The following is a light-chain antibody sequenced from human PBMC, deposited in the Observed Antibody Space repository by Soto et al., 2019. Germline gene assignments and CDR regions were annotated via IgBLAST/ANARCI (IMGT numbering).Light chain of an antibody. Sequence: EIVLTQSPGTLSLSPGERASLSCRASQSVSSNYLAWYQQKPGQAPRLLIYGASSRATGIPDRFSGSGSGTDFTLTISRLEPEDFALYYCQQYGSSPTFGPGTKVDIK. V-gene: IGKV3-20*01. J-gene: IGKJ3*01. CDR2: GAS. CDR3: QQYGSSPT. CDR1: QSVSSNY.